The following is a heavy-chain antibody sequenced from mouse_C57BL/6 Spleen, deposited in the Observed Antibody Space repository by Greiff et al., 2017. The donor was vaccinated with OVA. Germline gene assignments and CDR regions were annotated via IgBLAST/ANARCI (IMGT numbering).Heavy chain of an antibody. CDR3: VLYGNYGYFDV. D-gene: IGHD2-1*01. V-gene: IGHV14-2*01. CDR1: GFNIKDYY. J-gene: IGHJ1*03. Sequence: EVNVVESGAELVKPGASVKLSCTASGFNIKDYYMHWVKQRTEQGLEWIGRIDPEDGETKYAPKFQGKATITADTSSNTAYLQLSSLTSEDTAVYYCVLYGNYGYFDVWGTGTTVTVSS. CDR2: IDPEDGET.